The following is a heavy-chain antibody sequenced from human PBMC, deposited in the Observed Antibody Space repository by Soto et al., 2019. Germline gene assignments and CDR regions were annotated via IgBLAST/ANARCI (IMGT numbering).Heavy chain of an antibody. J-gene: IGHJ4*02. D-gene: IGHD2-21*02. CDR1: GFTFSSHG. CDR3: RIFLSVVCGRDCQFDY. V-gene: IGHV3-30*03. Sequence: QVQLVESGGGVVQPGRSLRLSCAASGFTFSSHGMHWVRQAPGKGLEWVSVISHDGREDYYAESVRGRFTIYRDKAKSALHVRFNSLSPVDTAVDYCRIFLSVVCGRDCQFDYWGLGSLVSVSS. CDR2: ISHDGRED.